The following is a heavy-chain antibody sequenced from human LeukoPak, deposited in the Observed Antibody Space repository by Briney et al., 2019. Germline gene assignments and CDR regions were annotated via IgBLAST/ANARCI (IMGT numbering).Heavy chain of an antibody. CDR2: ISAYNGNT. J-gene: IGHJ6*02. CDR3: ARDDSGSYYYYYYYGMGV. Sequence: ASVKVSCKASGYTFTSYGISWVRQAPGQGLEWMGWISAYNGNTNYAQKLQGRVTMTTDTSTSTAYMELRSLRSDDTAVYYCARDDSGSYYYYYYYGMGVWGQGTTVTVSS. V-gene: IGHV1-18*01. D-gene: IGHD1-26*01. CDR1: GYTFTSYG.